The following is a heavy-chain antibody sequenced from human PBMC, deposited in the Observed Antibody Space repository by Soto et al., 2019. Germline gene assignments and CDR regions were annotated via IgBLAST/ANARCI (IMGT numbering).Heavy chain of an antibody. CDR2: IFYSGST. CDR3: AIDNRKLRLALPAAISPAGYHYGMDF. V-gene: IGHV4-31*03. J-gene: IGHJ6*02. CDR1: GSSISSGGYY. Sequence: SEPLSLTGTVSGSSISSGGYYWSWIRQHPGKGLEWIGYIFYSGSTYYNPSLKSRVTISVDTSKHQFSLKLSSVTAEDTAVYYCAIDNRKLRLALPAAISPAGYHYGMDFWGQGTTVTVSS. D-gene: IGHD2-2*02.